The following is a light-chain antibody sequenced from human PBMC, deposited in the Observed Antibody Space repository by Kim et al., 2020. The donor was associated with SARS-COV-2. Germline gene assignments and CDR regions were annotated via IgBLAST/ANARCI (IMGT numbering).Light chain of an antibody. CDR2: YDS. CDR1: NIGSKS. Sequence: ELTQPPSVSVAPGKTARITCGGNNIGSKSVHWYQQKPSQAPVLVIYYDSDRPSGIPERFSGSNSGNTATLTISRVEAGDEADYYCQVWDSSSDHWVFGGGTQLTVL. CDR3: QVWDSSSDHWV. J-gene: IGLJ3*02. V-gene: IGLV3-21*04.